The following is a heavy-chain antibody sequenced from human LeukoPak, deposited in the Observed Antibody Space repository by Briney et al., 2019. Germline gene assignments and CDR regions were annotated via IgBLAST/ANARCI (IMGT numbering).Heavy chain of an antibody. V-gene: IGHV4-4*02. CDR1: GGSITSGNW. Sequence: SGTLSLTCAVSGGSITSGNWWTWVRQSPGKGLEWIGEIHHGGTTNYNPSLKSRVTISVDKSKNQFSLKLNSVTAADTAVYYCAKKDYYYMDVWGKGTTVTISS. CDR2: IHHGGTT. J-gene: IGHJ6*03. CDR3: AKKDYYYMDV.